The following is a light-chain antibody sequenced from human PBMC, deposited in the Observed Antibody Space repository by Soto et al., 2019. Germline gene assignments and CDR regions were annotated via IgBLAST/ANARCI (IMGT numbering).Light chain of an antibody. V-gene: IGLV2-8*01. CDR1: SRDVGGYNY. Sequence: QSALTQPPSASGSPGQSVTISCTGTSRDVGGYNYVSWYQQHPGKAPKLMIYEVSKRPSGVPDRFSGSKSGNTASLTVSGLQADDGAGYYCSSYAGSNVVVFGGGTRLTVL. CDR2: EVS. CDR3: SSYAGSNVVV. J-gene: IGLJ2*01.